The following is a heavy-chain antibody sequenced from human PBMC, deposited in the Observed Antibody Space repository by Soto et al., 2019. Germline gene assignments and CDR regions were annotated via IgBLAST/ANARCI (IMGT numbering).Heavy chain of an antibody. V-gene: IGHV1-24*01. CDR2: FDPEDGET. CDR1: GYTLTALS. Sequence: ASVTVSCTVSGYTLTALSMHWVRQAPGKGLEWMGGFDPEDGETIYAQKFQGRVTMTEETSTDTAYMELSSLRSEDTAVYYCAAGKIPVLRFLEWFYWGQGTLVTVSS. D-gene: IGHD3-3*01. CDR3: AAGKIPVLRFLEWFY. J-gene: IGHJ4*02.